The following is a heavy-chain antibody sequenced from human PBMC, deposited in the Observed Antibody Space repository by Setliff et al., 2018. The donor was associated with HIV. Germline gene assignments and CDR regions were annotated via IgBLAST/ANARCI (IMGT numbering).Heavy chain of an antibody. CDR3: ARGLTIFGVATPGIYSFMDV. V-gene: IGHV4-34*01. CDR1: GGSFSGYY. J-gene: IGHJ6*03. D-gene: IGHD3-3*01. Sequence: PSETLSLTCAVYGGSFSGYYWSWIRQPPGKGLEWIGEINHSGSTNYNPSLKSRVTISVDTSKNQFSLKLSSVTAADTAVYYCARGLTIFGVATPGIYSFMDVWGKGTTVTVSS. CDR2: INHSGST.